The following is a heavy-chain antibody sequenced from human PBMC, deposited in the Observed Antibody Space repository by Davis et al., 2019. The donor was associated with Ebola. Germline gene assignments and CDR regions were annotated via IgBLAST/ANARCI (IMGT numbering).Heavy chain of an antibody. D-gene: IGHD3-22*01. V-gene: IGHV3-7*03. Sequence: GGSLRLSCVASGFSFSSYAMSWVRQPPGKGLEWVANIKQDGSEKFYVDSVKGRFTMSRDNAKNSLYLQMNSLRAEDTAVYYCARGDYYDSSFADAFDIWGQGTMVTVSS. CDR1: GFSFSSYA. CDR3: ARGDYYDSSFADAFDI. CDR2: IKQDGSEK. J-gene: IGHJ3*02.